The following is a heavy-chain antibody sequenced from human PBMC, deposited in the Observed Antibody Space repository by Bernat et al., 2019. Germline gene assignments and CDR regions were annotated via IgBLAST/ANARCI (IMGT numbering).Heavy chain of an antibody. V-gene: IGHV3-30-3*01. CDR1: GFTFSTYA. Sequence: QVQLVESGGGVVQPGRSLRLSCTASGFTFSTYAMHWVRQAPGKGLEWVAVISYDGIDKYYADSVKGRFTISRDNSENTLFLQMNSLRPEDTAVYYCVRDKGYSSSSGSLGYWGQGTLVTVSS. CDR2: ISYDGIDK. CDR3: VRDKGYSSSSGSLGY. J-gene: IGHJ4*02. D-gene: IGHD6-6*01.